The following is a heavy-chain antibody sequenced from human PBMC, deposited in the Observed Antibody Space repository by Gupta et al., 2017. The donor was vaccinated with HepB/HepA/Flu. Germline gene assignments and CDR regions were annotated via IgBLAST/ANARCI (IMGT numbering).Heavy chain of an antibody. CDR1: GFSLSTSGMC. J-gene: IGHJ3*02. CDR3: ARILTTVTERGAFDI. CDR2: IDWDDDK. D-gene: IGHD4-11*01. Sequence: QVTLRESGPALVKPTQTLTLTCTFSGFSLSTSGMCVSWIRQPPGKSLEWLALIDWDDDKYYSTSLKTRLTISKDTSKNQVVLTMTNMDPVDTATYYCARILTTVTERGAFDIWGQGTMVTVSS. V-gene: IGHV2-70*01.